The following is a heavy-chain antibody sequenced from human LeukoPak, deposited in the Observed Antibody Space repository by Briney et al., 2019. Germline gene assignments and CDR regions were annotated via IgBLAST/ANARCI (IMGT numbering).Heavy chain of an antibody. CDR3: AKDWYNSLNYFDY. CDR2: ISATASNT. D-gene: IGHD1-1*01. J-gene: IGHJ4*02. CDR1: GFTFSSYA. Sequence: PGGSLRLSCAASGFTFSSYAMSWVRQDPGKGLEWVSAISATASNTYYADCVKGRFTISRDNSKSTLYLQMNSLRVDDTAVYYCAKDWYNSLNYFDYWGQGSLVTVSS. V-gene: IGHV3-23*01.